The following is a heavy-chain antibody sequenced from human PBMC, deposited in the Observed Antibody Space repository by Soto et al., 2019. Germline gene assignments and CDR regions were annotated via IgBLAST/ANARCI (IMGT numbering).Heavy chain of an antibody. CDR3: ARVWGGAFDI. D-gene: IGHD3-10*01. Sequence: PSETLSLTCAVYGGSFSCYYWSWIRQPPGKGLEWIGYIYYSGSTNYNPSLKSRVTISVDTSKNQFSLKLSSVTAADTAVYYCARVWGGAFDIWGQGTMVTVSS. CDR2: IYYSGST. J-gene: IGHJ3*02. V-gene: IGHV4-59*01. CDR1: GGSFSCYY.